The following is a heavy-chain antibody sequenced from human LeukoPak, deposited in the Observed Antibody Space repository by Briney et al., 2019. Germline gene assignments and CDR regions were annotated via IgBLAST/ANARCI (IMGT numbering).Heavy chain of an antibody. D-gene: IGHD6-6*01. Sequence: PGGSLRLSCTASGFTFSSYAMSWVRQAPGKGLEWVSTISGSGGTTYYADSVKGRFTISRDNSKNTLYLQMNSLRAEDTAVYYCAKDGEAARLVDYWGQGTLVTVSS. V-gene: IGHV3-23*01. CDR2: ISGSGGTT. CDR3: AKDGEAARLVDY. J-gene: IGHJ4*02. CDR1: GFTFSSYA.